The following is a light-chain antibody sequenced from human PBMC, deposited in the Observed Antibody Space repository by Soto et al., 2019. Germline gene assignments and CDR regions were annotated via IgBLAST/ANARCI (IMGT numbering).Light chain of an antibody. CDR2: GAS. Sequence: EIVLTQSPGALSLSPGERATLSCRASQSIRNSHSAWYQQKPGQAPRLLIYGASNRATGVSDRFSGSGSGTDFTLTITRLEPEDSEVYYCQQYDRSPLFGGGTKVEI. V-gene: IGKV3-20*01. J-gene: IGKJ4*01. CDR1: QSIRNSH. CDR3: QQYDRSPL.